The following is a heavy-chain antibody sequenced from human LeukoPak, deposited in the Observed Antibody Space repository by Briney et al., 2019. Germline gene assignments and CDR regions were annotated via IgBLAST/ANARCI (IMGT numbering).Heavy chain of an antibody. Sequence: GGSLRLSCAASGFTFSYYAMHWVRQAPGKGLEWVAVMSYDGSNKYYADSVKGRFTISRDNSKNTLYLQKNSLRAEDTAVYYCARDETPTNGYDSYDFWGQGTLVTVST. CDR3: ARDETPTNGYDSYDF. V-gene: IGHV3-30-3*01. CDR1: GFTFSYYA. J-gene: IGHJ4*02. D-gene: IGHD5-12*01. CDR2: MSYDGSNK.